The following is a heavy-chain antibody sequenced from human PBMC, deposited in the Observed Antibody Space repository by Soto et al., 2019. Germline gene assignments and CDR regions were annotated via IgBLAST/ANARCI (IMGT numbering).Heavy chain of an antibody. J-gene: IGHJ6*02. Sequence: QVQLVESGGGVVQPGRSLRLSCAASGFTFSSYAMHWVRQAPGKGLEWVAVISYDGSNKYYADSVKGRFTISRDNSKNTLYLQMNSLRAEDTAVYYCAREDIVGATTNSYGMDVWGQGTTVTVSS. D-gene: IGHD1-26*01. CDR3: AREDIVGATTNSYGMDV. V-gene: IGHV3-30-3*01. CDR1: GFTFSSYA. CDR2: ISYDGSNK.